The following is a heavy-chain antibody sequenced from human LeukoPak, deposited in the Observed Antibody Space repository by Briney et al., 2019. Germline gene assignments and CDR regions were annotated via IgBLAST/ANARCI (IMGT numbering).Heavy chain of an antibody. V-gene: IGHV3-7*05. D-gene: IGHD2-8*02. CDR2: IKQDGSEK. Sequence: GGPLRLSCAASGFTFSYYWMSWVRQPPGKGLEWVANIKQDGSEKYYVDSVKGRFTISRDNAKNSLYLQMNSLRAEDTAVYYCARGGQELVDRDYYCYGMDVWGQGTTVTVSS. J-gene: IGHJ6*02. CDR1: GFTFSYYW. CDR3: ARGGQELVDRDYYCYGMDV.